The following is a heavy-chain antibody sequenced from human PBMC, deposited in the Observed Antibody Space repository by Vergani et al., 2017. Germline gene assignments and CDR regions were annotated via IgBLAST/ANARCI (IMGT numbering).Heavy chain of an antibody. J-gene: IGHJ4*02. D-gene: IGHD3-16*01. Sequence: QVQLVQSGAEVKKPGASVKVSCKASGYTFTSYYMHWVRQAPGQGLEWMGIINPSGGSTSYAQKFQGRVTMTRDTSTSTVYMELSSLRYEDTAVYYCARSLRGGGVPGGFDYWGQGTLVTVSS. CDR1: GYTFTSYY. V-gene: IGHV1-46*01. CDR3: ARSLRGGGVPGGFDY. CDR2: INPSGGST.